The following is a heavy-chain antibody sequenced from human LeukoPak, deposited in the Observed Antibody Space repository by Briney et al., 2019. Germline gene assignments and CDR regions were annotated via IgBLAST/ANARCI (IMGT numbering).Heavy chain of an antibody. Sequence: PSETLSLTCTVSGGSINTYYWSCIRQPPGKGLEWIGYIYYSGSTNYNPSLKSRVTISLDTSKNQFSLKLSSVTAADTAVYYCARGTYSHGYYYYFDYWGQGTLVTVSS. D-gene: IGHD5-18*01. J-gene: IGHJ4*02. CDR1: GGSINTYY. V-gene: IGHV4-59*01. CDR3: ARGTYSHGYYYYFDY. CDR2: IYYSGST.